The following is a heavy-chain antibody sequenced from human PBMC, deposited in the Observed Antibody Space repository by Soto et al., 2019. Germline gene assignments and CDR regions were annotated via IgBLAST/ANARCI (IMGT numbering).Heavy chain of an antibody. CDR2: IIPIFGTA. V-gene: IGHV1-69*01. CDR3: ARDGGRHSGGIDY. J-gene: IGHJ4*02. CDR1: GGTFSSYS. Sequence: QVQLVQSGAEVKKPASSVKVSCKGSGGTFSSYSINWVRQAPGQGLEWMGEIIPIFGTANYAQKFQGRVTITADESTRTAYMELSSLRSEDTAVYYCARDGGRHSGGIDYWGQGTLVTVSS. D-gene: IGHD1-26*01.